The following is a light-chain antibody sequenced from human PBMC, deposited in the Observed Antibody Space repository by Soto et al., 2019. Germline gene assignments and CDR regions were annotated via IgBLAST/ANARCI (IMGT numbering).Light chain of an antibody. Sequence: QLVLTQSPSASASLGASVKLTCTLSSGHSSYAIAWHQQQPEKGPRYLMKLNSDGSHSKGDGIPDRFSGSSSGAERYLTISSRQSEDEADYYCQTWGTGIRVFGTGTKVTVL. V-gene: IGLV4-69*01. CDR3: QTWGTGIRV. J-gene: IGLJ1*01. CDR1: SGHSSYA. CDR2: LNSDGSH.